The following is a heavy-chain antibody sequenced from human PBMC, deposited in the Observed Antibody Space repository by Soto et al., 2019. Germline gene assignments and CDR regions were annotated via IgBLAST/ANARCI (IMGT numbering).Heavy chain of an antibody. V-gene: IGHV1-69*12. CDR1: GGTFSSYA. D-gene: IGHD3-22*01. J-gene: IGHJ4*02. CDR3: ARSYRLDSSGYYYDY. CDR2: IIPIFGTA. Sequence: QVQLVQSGAEVKKPGSSVKVSCKASGGTFSSYAISLVQEAPGQGLKWMGGIIPIFGTANYAQKFQGRVTITADESTSTAYMELSSLRSEETAVYYCARSYRLDSSGYYYDYWGQGTLVTVSS.